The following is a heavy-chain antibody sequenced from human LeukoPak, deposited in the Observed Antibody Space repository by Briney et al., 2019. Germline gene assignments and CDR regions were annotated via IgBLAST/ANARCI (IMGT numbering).Heavy chain of an antibody. Sequence: SETLSLTCAVYGGSFSGYYWSWIRQPPGKGLEWIGEINHSGSTNYNPSLKSRVTISVDTSKNQFSLKLSSVTAADTAVYYCARAFRGIFGVFEAFDIWGQGTMVTVSS. D-gene: IGHD3-3*01. CDR3: ARAFRGIFGVFEAFDI. V-gene: IGHV4-34*01. CDR1: GGSFSGYY. CDR2: INHSGST. J-gene: IGHJ3*02.